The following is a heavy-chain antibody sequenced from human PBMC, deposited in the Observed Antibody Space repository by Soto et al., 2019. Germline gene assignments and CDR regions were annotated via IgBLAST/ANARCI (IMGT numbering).Heavy chain of an antibody. CDR3: ARVGSYDSSGGDYYYGMDV. CDR2: IKQDGSEK. V-gene: IGHV3-7*01. J-gene: IGHJ6*02. Sequence: GSLRLSCAASGFTFSSYWMSWVRQAPGKGLEWVANIKQDGSEKYYVDSVKGRFTISRDNAKNSLYLQMNSLGAEDTAVYYCARVGSYDSSGGDYYYGMDVWGQGTTVTVSS. D-gene: IGHD3-22*01. CDR1: GFTFSSYW.